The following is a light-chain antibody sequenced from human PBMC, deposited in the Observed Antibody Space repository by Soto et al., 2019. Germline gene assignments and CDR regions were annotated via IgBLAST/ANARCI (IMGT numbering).Light chain of an antibody. Sequence: DIQMTQSPSSLSASVGARVSITCRASQTISTFLNWYQQKPGKAPKLLIYAASSLQSGVPSRFSGSGSGTDFTLTISSLQAEDFATYYCQQIYSEPLTFGGGTKVEI. J-gene: IGKJ4*01. CDR2: AAS. V-gene: IGKV1-39*01. CDR1: QTISTF. CDR3: QQIYSEPLT.